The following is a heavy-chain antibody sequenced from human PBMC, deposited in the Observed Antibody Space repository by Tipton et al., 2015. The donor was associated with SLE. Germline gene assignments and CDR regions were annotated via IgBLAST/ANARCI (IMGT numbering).Heavy chain of an antibody. D-gene: IGHD6-6*01. J-gene: IGHJ4*02. CDR1: GGSIRSYF. CDR2: IYSSGST. V-gene: IGHV4-59*01. Sequence: TLSLTCTVSGGSIRSYFWSWIRQTPGKGLEWIGYIYSSGSTNYNPSLNSRVSISIDTSKNQFSLWLTSVTAADTAVYYCARFPYSTSSGDYWGQGALVTVSS. CDR3: ARFPYSTSSGDY.